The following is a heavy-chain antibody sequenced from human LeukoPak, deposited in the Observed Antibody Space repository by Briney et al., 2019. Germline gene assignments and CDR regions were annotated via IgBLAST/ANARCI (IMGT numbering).Heavy chain of an antibody. V-gene: IGHV3-53*01. Sequence: GGSLRLSCATSGFTVGNNYMSWVRQAPGKGLEWVSGIYSGGNTYYADSVKGTFTISRDNSKNTLYLQMNSLRAEDTAVYYCAKRHIAALGGDAFDAWGQGTMVTVSS. CDR1: GFTVGNNY. D-gene: IGHD5-12*01. CDR2: IYSGGNT. CDR3: AKRHIAALGGDAFDA. J-gene: IGHJ3*01.